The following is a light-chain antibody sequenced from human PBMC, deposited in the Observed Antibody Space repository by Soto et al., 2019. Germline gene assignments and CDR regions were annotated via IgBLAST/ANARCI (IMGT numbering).Light chain of an antibody. J-gene: IGKJ1*01. CDR1: QSINSC. CDR3: LQYKSYPWT. CDR2: KAS. Sequence: DIQMTQSPSTLSASVGERVTITCRASQSINSCLAWLQQKPGKAPKLLIYKASSLESGVPSRFSGSGSGTEFTLTISSLQPDDFATYNCLQYKSYPWTFGQGTKVEIK. V-gene: IGKV1-5*03.